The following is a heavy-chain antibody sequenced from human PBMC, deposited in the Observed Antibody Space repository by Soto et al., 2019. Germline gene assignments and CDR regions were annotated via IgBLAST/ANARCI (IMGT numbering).Heavy chain of an antibody. CDR3: ARHYYGSGSYPYYYYGMDV. D-gene: IGHD3-10*01. J-gene: IGHJ6*02. Sequence: QVQLVQSGAEVKKPGSSVKVSCKASGGTFSSYAISWVRQAPGQGLEWMGGIIPIFGTANYAQKFQGRVTITADKSTSTAYMELSSLRSEDTAVYSCARHYYGSGSYPYYYYGMDVWGQGTTVTVSS. V-gene: IGHV1-69*06. CDR1: GGTFSSYA. CDR2: IIPIFGTA.